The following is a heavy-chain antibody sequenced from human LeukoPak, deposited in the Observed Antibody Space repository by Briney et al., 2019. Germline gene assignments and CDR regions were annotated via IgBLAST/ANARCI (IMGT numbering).Heavy chain of an antibody. D-gene: IGHD5-24*01. Sequence: GGSLRLSCAASGFTFDDYTMHWVRQAPGKGLEWVSLISWDVASTYYADSVKGRFTISRDSSKNSLYMQMNSLRTEDSALYYCAKGSTISMVDWGQGTLVTVSS. CDR1: GFTFDDYT. J-gene: IGHJ4*02. V-gene: IGHV3-43*01. CDR2: ISWDVAST. CDR3: AKGSTISMVD.